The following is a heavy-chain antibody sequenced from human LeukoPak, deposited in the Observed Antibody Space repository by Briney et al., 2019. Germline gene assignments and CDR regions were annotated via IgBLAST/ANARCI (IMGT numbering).Heavy chain of an antibody. CDR3: ARDKNAYNISPAFDY. CDR1: GGSISSYF. V-gene: IGHV4-59*01. Sequence: SETLSLTCTVSGGSISSYFWSWIRQPPGKGLEWVGYIHYSGSTNYNPSLKSRVTISADTSRNQLSLKLSSVTAADTAVYYCARDKNAYNISPAFDYWGQGTLVTVSS. J-gene: IGHJ4*02. D-gene: IGHD6-13*01. CDR2: IHYSGST.